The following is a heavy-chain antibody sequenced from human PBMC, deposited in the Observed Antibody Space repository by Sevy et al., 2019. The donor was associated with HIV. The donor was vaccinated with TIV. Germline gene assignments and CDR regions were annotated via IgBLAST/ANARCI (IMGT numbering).Heavy chain of an antibody. V-gene: IGHV4-39*01. Sequence: SETLSLTCTVSGGSISSSSYYWGWIRQPPGKGLEWIGSIYYSGSTYYNPSLKSRVTISVDTSKNQFCLKLSSVTAADTAVYYCARLSMKYYYGSGSLIDYWGQGTLVTVSS. CDR1: GGSISSSSYY. CDR2: IYYSGST. D-gene: IGHD3-10*01. J-gene: IGHJ4*02. CDR3: ARLSMKYYYGSGSLIDY.